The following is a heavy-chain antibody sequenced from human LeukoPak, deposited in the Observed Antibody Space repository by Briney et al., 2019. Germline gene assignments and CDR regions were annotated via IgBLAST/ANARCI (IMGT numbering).Heavy chain of an antibody. CDR3: ARDNGF. D-gene: IGHD2-8*01. CDR2: IKEDGSEK. Sequence: PGGCLRLSCAASGFTFTSYWMNWVRQAPGKGLEWVANIKEDGSEKYYVDSVKGRFTISRDNAKNSVYLQMNSLRAEDTAVYYCARDNGFWGQGTLVTVSS. J-gene: IGHJ4*02. V-gene: IGHV3-7*03. CDR1: GFTFTSYW.